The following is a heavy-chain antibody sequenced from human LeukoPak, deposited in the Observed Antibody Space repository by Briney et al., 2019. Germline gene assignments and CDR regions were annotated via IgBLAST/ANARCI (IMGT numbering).Heavy chain of an antibody. CDR2: IYYSGST. V-gene: IGHV4-30-4*08. CDR3: ARDRIAVAGTFDY. Sequence: PSQTLSLXCTVSGGSISSGDYYWSWIRQPPGKGLEWIGYIYYSGSTYYNPSLKSRVTISVDTSKNQFSLKLSSVTAADTAVYYCARDRIAVAGTFDYWGQGTLVTVSS. CDR1: GGSISSGDYY. D-gene: IGHD6-19*01. J-gene: IGHJ4*02.